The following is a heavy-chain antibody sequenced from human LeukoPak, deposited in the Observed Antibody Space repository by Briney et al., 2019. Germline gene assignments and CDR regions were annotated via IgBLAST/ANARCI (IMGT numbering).Heavy chain of an antibody. J-gene: IGHJ6*02. Sequence: GGSLRLSCAASGFTFSSYSMTWVRQAPGKGLEWVANINRDGSERYYVDSVKGRFTISRDDAKSSLYLQMNSLRAEDTAVYYCARRNAMDVWGQGTTVIVFS. CDR1: GFTFSSYS. CDR3: ARRNAMDV. V-gene: IGHV3-7*03. CDR2: INRDGSER.